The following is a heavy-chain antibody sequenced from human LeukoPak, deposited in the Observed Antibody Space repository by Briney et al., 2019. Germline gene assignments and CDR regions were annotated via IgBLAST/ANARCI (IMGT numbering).Heavy chain of an antibody. CDR3: ARPGVGFDY. CDR1: GFTFTSYW. Sequence: GGSLRLSCAASGFTFTSYWMHWVRQAPGKGLVWLSRINTDGTITSYADSLEGRFAISRDNAKNTVYLQMNSLRTEDTAVYYCARPGVGFDYWGQGALVTVSS. V-gene: IGHV3-74*01. CDR2: INTDGTIT. J-gene: IGHJ4*02.